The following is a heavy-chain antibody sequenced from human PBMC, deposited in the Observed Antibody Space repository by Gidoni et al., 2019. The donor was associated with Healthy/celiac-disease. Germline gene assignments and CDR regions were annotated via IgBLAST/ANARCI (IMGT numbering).Heavy chain of an antibody. V-gene: IGHV4-34*01. D-gene: IGHD5-12*01. CDR1: GGSFSGYY. CDR2: INHSGST. CDR3: ARGRLRAYNWFDP. J-gene: IGHJ5*02. Sequence: QVQLQQWGAGLLKPSETLSLTCAVYGGSFSGYYWSWIRQPPGKGLEWIGEINHSGSTNYNPSLKSRVTISVDTSKNQFSLKLSSVTAADTAVYYCARGRLRAYNWFDPWGQGTLVTVSS.